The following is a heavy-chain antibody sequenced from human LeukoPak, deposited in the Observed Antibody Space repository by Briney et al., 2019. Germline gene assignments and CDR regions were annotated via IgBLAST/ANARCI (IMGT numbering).Heavy chain of an antibody. V-gene: IGHV3-21*01. CDR3: ARKALGGSSDHDAFDI. D-gene: IGHD2-2*01. CDR1: GFTFSAYH. Sequence: GGSLRLSCAASGFTFSAYHMNWVRQAPGKGLEWVASISSSSSYTYYSDSVKGRFTISRENAKTSLDLQMNSQRAEDTAVYFCARKALGGSSDHDAFDIWGQGTMVTVSS. CDR2: ISSSSSYT. J-gene: IGHJ3*02.